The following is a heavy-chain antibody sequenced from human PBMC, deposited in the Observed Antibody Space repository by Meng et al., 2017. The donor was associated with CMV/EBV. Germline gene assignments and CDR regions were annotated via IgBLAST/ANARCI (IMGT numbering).Heavy chain of an antibody. D-gene: IGHD3-9*01. J-gene: IGHJ6*02. CDR2: IYSGGST. CDR1: GFTVSSNY. CDR3: ARLPEYGGYYDILTGYSRTTYGMDV. Sequence: GESLKISCAASGFTVSSNYMSWVRQAPGKGLEWVSVIYSGGSTYYADSVKGRLTISRDNSKNTLYLQMNSLRAEDTAVYYCARLPEYGGYYDILTGYSRTTYGMDVWGQGTTVTVSS. V-gene: IGHV3-53*01.